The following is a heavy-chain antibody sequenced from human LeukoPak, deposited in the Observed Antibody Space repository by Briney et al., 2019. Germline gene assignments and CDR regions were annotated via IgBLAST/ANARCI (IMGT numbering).Heavy chain of an antibody. V-gene: IGHV3-23*01. Sequence: GGSLRLSCAASGFTFSSYAMSWVRQAPGKGLEWVSAISGSGGSTYYADSVKGRFTISRDNSKNTLYLQMNSLRAEDTAVYYCAKDPEGCGSGSLWFDPWGQGTLVTVSS. CDR3: AKDPEGCGSGSLWFDP. D-gene: IGHD3-10*01. CDR1: GFTFSSYA. J-gene: IGHJ5*02. CDR2: ISGSGGST.